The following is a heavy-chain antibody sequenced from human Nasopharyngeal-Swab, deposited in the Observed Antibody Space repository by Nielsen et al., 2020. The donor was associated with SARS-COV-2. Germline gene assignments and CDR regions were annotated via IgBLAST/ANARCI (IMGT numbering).Heavy chain of an antibody. J-gene: IGHJ6*02. V-gene: IGHV3-72*01. CDR1: GFTFSAHY. D-gene: IGHD6-13*01. CDR3: ARDLSSIWTSGLGV. CDR2: SSNKANSYTT. Sequence: GESLKISCAASGFTFSAHYMDWVRQAPGKGLEWVGRSSNKANSYTTEYAASVKGRFTISRDDSKNSLYLQMSSLRTEDTALYYCARDLSSIWTSGLGVWGQGTTVIVSS.